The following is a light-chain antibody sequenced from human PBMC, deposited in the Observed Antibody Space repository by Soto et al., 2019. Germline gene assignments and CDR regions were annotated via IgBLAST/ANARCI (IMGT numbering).Light chain of an antibody. CDR2: DAS. CDR3: HPYNPYCP. V-gene: IGKV1-5*01. CDR1: QTISSW. Sequence: KMTHSPSTLSASREDRVTMTCRASQTISSWLAWYQQKPGKPPKLLIFDASTLQRGVPSRFSGSGSGTEFTLTISSLQPDDFATYYSHPYNPYCPFGQRTKVDI. J-gene: IGKJ1*01.